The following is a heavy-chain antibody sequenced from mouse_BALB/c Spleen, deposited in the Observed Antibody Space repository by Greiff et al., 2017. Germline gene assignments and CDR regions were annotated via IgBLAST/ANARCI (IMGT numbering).Heavy chain of an antibody. CDR1: GFTFSSYT. CDR2: ISSGGSYT. V-gene: IGHV5-6-4*01. CDR3: TDLGLAMDY. D-gene: IGHD3-3*01. J-gene: IGHJ4*01. Sequence: DVMLVESGGGLVKPGGSLKLSCAASGFTFSSYTMSWVRQTPEKRLEWVATISSGGSYTYYPDSVKGRFTISRDNAKNTLYLQMSSLKSEDTAMYYCTDLGLAMDYWGQGTSVTVAS.